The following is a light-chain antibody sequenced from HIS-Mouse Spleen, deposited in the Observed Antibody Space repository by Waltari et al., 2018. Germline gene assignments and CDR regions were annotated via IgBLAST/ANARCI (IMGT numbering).Light chain of an antibody. Sequence: DIVMTQSPLSLPVTPGEPASISCRSSQSLLHSNGYNYLDWYLQKPGQSPQLLIYAASSLQSGVPSRFSGSGSGTDFTLTISSLQPEDFATYYCQQSYSTPRTFGQGTKVEIK. CDR3: QQSYSTPRT. V-gene: IGKV2-28*01. J-gene: IGKJ1*01. CDR2: AAS. CDR1: QSLLHSNGYNY.